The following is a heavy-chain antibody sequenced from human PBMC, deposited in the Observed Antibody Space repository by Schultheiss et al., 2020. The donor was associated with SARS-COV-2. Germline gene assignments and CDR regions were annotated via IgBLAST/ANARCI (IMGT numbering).Heavy chain of an antibody. V-gene: IGHV3-30*07. J-gene: IGHJ5*02. CDR2: ISYDGSNK. CDR1: GFTFSNAW. D-gene: IGHD6-13*01. CDR3: AKRRSSSWYGGNWFDP. Sequence: GGSLRLSCAASGFTFSNAWMSWVRQAPGKGLEWVAVISYDGSNKYYADSVKGRFTISRDNAKNSLYLQMNSLRAEDTAVYYCAKRRSSSWYGGNWFDPWGQGTLVTVSS.